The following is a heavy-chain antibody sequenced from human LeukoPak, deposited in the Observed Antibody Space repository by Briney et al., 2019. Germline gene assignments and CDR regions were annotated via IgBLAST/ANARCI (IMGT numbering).Heavy chain of an antibody. CDR3: AREACREVGLMWPRLGGQDCRYDH. CDR2: ITPFLGIA. V-gene: IGHV1-69*04. CDR1: GDTFSSYA. J-gene: IGHJ4*02. Sequence: GASVKVSCKASGDTFSSYAINWVRQAPGQGPEWMGRITPFLGIANYPQKFQGRVTITADESMTTVYMELSSLRSEDTAVYYCAREACREVGLMWPRLGGQDCRYDHWGQGTLVTVSS. D-gene: IGHD3-16*01.